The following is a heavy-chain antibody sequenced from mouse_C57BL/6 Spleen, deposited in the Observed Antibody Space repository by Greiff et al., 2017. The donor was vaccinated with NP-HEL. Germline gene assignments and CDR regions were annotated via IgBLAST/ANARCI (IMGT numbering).Heavy chain of an antibody. J-gene: IGHJ1*03. Sequence: EVQLQESGGGLVKPGGSLKLSCAASGFTFSSYTMSWVRQTPEKRLEWVATISGGGGNTYYPDSVNGRFSISRDNAKNTLYLQMSSLRAEDTALYYCARHEDDYGYFDVWGTGTTVTVSS. V-gene: IGHV5-9*01. CDR3: ARHEDDYGYFDV. CDR2: ISGGGGNT. D-gene: IGHD2-3*01. CDR1: GFTFSSYT.